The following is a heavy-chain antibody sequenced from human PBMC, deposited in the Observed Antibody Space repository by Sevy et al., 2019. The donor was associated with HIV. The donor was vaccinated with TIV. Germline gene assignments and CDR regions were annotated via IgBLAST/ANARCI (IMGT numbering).Heavy chain of an antibody. CDR3: ARVNCSGGSCYYYYGMDV. V-gene: IGHV3-53*01. J-gene: IGHJ6*02. CDR2: IYSGGST. CDR1: GFTVSSNY. D-gene: IGHD2-15*01. Sequence: GGSLRLSCAASGFTVSSNYMSWVRQAPGNGLEWVSVIYSGGSTYYADSVKGRFTISRDNSKNTRYLQMNSLRAEDTAVYYCARVNCSGGSCYYYYGMDVWGQGTTVTVS.